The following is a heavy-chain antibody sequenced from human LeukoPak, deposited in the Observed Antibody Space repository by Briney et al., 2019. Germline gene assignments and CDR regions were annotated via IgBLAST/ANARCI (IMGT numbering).Heavy chain of an antibody. CDR2: IYYSGST. Sequence: KPSETLSLTCTVSGGSISSSSYYWGWIRQPPGKGLEWIGSIYYSGSTYYNPSLKSRVTISVDTSKNQFSLKLSSVTAADTAVYYCAREPMVRGVMILHYFDYWGQGTLVTVSS. CDR3: AREPMVRGVMILHYFDY. D-gene: IGHD3-10*01. CDR1: GGSISSSSYY. J-gene: IGHJ4*02. V-gene: IGHV4-39*07.